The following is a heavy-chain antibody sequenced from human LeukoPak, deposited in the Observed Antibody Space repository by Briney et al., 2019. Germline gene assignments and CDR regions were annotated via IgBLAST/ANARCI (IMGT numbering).Heavy chain of an antibody. CDR2: MNPNNDYT. CDR3: ARDGLAAMVEFDL. CDR1: GFTFPGYY. J-gene: IGHJ2*01. Sequence: GASVKVSCTASGFTFPGYYIYWVRQAPGQGLELMGWMNPNNDYTGSPQKFQGRVTMTRDTSISTVYMELNRLTSDDTAVYYCARDGLAAMVEFDLWGRGTLITVSS. D-gene: IGHD5-12*01. V-gene: IGHV1-2*02.